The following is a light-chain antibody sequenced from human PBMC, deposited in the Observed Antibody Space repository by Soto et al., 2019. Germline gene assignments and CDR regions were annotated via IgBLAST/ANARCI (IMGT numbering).Light chain of an antibody. V-gene: IGKV1-39*01. CDR2: AAS. J-gene: IGKJ5*01. CDR3: QQSYRTPPIT. CDR1: QSISSY. Sequence: DIQMTQSPSTLSASVGDRVTITCRASQSISSYLNWYQQKPGKAPKLLIYAASSLQSGVPSRFSGSGSGTDFTLTISSLQPEDFATYYCQQSYRTPPITFGQVTRLEIK.